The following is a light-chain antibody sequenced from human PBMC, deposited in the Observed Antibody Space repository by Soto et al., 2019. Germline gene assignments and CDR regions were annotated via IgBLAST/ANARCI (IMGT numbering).Light chain of an antibody. J-gene: IGKJ1*01. CDR3: QQYNNWPGT. Sequence: EIVLTQSPGTLSVSPGERATLSCRASQSVSSKLAWYQQKPGQAPRLLFYGASTGATGIPVRFSGSGSETEFTLSISSLQSEDFAVYYCQQYNNWPGTFGQGTKV. CDR1: QSVSSK. CDR2: GAS. V-gene: IGKV3-15*01.